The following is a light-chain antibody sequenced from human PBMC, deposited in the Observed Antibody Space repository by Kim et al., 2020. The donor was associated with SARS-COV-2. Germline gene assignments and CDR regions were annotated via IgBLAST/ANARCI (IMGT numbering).Light chain of an antibody. V-gene: IGLV3-21*04. CDR1: DIGTKS. CDR3: QVWDSSRDQWV. CDR2: YDT. Sequence: APGKEANITDGGDDIGTKSVHWYQQKPSQAPVLVLYYDTDRPSGIPVRFSASTTGNTATLTVSRVEAGDEADSYCQVWDSSRDQWVFGGGTQLTVL. J-gene: IGLJ3*02.